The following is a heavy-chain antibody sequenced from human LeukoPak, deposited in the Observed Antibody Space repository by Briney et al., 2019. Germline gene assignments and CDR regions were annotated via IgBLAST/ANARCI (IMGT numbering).Heavy chain of an antibody. CDR2: ISNSGADN. V-gene: IGHV3-11*01. CDR1: VFTFSDCH. J-gene: IGHJ6*02. D-gene: IGHD5-18*01. Sequence: PGGPLRLSCATCVFTFSDCHVSWIRQAPGKAVDWVAYISNSGADNLCRDSVKGRFTISRDNAKNSLYLQMHSLRAEDTAVYYCVRGGSRYGNRYYYYGMDVWGQGTTVIVPS. CDR3: VRGGSRYGNRYYYYGMDV.